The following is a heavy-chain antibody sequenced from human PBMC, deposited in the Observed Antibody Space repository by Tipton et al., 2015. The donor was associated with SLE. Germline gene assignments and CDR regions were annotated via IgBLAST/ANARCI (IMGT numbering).Heavy chain of an antibody. V-gene: IGHV4-39*07. J-gene: IGHJ4*02. CDR2: IYYSGST. D-gene: IGHD3-16*01. CDR1: GGSISSSSYY. Sequence: LRFSCTVSGGSISSSSYYWGWIRQPPGKGLEWIGSIYYSGSTYYNPSLKSRVTISVDTSKNQFSLKLSSVTAADTAVYYCRLITITSPFGYWGQGTLVTVSS. CDR3: RLITITSPFGY.